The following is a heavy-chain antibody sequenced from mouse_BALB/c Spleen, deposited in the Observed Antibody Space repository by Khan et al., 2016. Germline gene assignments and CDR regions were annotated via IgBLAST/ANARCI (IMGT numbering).Heavy chain of an antibody. CDR3: ARGGNYVKVDY. Sequence: EVELVESGGGLVQPGGSRKLSCAASGFTFSSFGMHWVRQAPEKGLEWVAYISSGSSTIYYADTVKGRFTISRDNPKNTLFLQMTSLRSEDTAMYYCARGGNYVKVDYWGQGTTLTVSS. CDR2: ISSGSSTI. D-gene: IGHD2-1*01. V-gene: IGHV5-17*02. CDR1: GFTFSSFG. J-gene: IGHJ2*01.